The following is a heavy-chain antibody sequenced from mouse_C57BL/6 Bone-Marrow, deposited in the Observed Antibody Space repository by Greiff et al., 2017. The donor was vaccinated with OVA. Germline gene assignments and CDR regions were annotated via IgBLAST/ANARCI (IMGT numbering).Heavy chain of an antibody. D-gene: IGHD2-2*01. CDR2: IYPGSGNT. J-gene: IGHJ4*01. V-gene: IGHV1-76*01. Sequence: QVQLQQSGAELVRPGASVKLSCKASGYTFTDYYINWVKQRPGQGLEWIARIYPGSGNTYYNEKFKGKATLTAEKSSSTAFMQLSSLTSEDSAVYFCSRDPYYVYDVRYYAMGYRGQGTSVTVSS. CDR3: SRDPYYVYDVRYYAMGY. CDR1: GYTFTDYY.